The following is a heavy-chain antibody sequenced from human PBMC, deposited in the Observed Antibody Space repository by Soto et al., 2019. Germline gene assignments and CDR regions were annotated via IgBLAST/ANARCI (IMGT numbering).Heavy chain of an antibody. CDR2: IDSDGNST. D-gene: IGHD1-26*01. CDR1: GFTFSSYW. V-gene: IGHV3-74*03. Sequence: EVQLVESGGGLVQPGGSLRLSCAASGFTFSSYWMHWVRQVPWKGLVWVSHIDSDGNSTTYADSVKGRFTISRDNAKNTVYLQMNSLRAEDTAVYYCVRDDVGVGIDYWGLGTLVTVSS. J-gene: IGHJ4*02. CDR3: VRDDVGVGIDY.